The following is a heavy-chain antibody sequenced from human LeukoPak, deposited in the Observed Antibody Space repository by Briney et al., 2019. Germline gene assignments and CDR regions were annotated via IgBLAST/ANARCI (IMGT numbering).Heavy chain of an antibody. CDR2: ISRNSVTI. V-gene: IGHV3-9*03. D-gene: IGHD3-16*01. CDR3: ATSKGGGGFDP. J-gene: IGHJ5*02. Sequence: GRSLRLSCAASGFTFHDYAMHWVRHAPGKGLEWVSGISRNSVTIDYANSVKGRFTIFRDNAKNSLYPQMNSLEPEDMGTYYCATSKGGGGFDPWGQGTLVTVSS. CDR1: GFTFHDYA.